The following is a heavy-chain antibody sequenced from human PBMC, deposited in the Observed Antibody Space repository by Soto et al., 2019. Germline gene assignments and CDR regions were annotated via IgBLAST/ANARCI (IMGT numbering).Heavy chain of an antibody. J-gene: IGHJ4*02. CDR3: ARDLSAGTEDY. CDR1: GYTFTSYR. Sequence: GASVKVSCKASGYTFTSYRIIWVRQAPGQGLEWMGWISAYSGNTNYAQKLQGRVTMTTDTSTSTAYMELGSLKSDDTAVYYCARDLSAGTEDYWGQGTLVTVSS. V-gene: IGHV1-18*01. D-gene: IGHD1-7*01. CDR2: ISAYSGNT.